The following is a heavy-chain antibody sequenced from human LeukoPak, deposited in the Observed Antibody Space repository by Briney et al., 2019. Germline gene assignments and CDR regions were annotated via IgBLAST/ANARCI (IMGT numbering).Heavy chain of an antibody. CDR2: ISGSGSDI. CDR3: STDPRLLIY. V-gene: IGHV3-21*05. Sequence: GGSLRLSCAASGFTFSSYGMHWVRQAPGKGLEWLAYISGSGSDIYYADSVKGRFTISRDNAKNSLYLQMNSLRPEDTALYYCSTDPRLLIYWGHGTLVTVSS. J-gene: IGHJ4*01. D-gene: IGHD2-8*01. CDR1: GFTFSSYG.